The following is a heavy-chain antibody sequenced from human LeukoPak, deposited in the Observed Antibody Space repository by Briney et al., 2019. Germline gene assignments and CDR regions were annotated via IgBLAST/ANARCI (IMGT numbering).Heavy chain of an antibody. V-gene: IGHV4-34*01. D-gene: IGHD2-15*01. CDR1: GGSFSGYY. J-gene: IGHJ6*02. CDR3: ARARIVVVVAATLYYYGMDV. CDR2: INHSEST. Sequence: SETLSLTCAVYGGSFSGYYWSWIRQPPGKGLEWIGEINHSESTNYNPSLKSRVTISVDTSKNQFSLKLSSVTAADTAVYYCARARIVVVVAATLYYYGMDVWGQGTTVTVSS.